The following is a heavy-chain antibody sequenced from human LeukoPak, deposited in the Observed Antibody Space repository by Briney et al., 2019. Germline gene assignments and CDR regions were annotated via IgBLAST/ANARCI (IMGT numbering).Heavy chain of an antibody. V-gene: IGHV3-21*04. Sequence: GGSLRLSCAASGFTFSSYSMNWVRQAPGKGLEWVSSISSSSSYIYYADSVKGRFTISRDNSKNTLYLQMNSLRAEDTAVYYCAKRRSSGFDYWGQGTLVTVSS. CDR1: GFTFSSYS. CDR2: ISSSSSYI. D-gene: IGHD3-22*01. CDR3: AKRRSSGFDY. J-gene: IGHJ4*02.